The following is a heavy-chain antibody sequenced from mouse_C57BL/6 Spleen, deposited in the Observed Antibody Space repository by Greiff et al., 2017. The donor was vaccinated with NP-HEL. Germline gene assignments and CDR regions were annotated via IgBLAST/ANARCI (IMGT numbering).Heavy chain of an antibody. CDR1: GFTFSSYA. CDR2: ISSGGDYI. V-gene: IGHV5-9-1*02. J-gene: IGHJ1*03. D-gene: IGHD1-1*01. CDR3: TRDEYYGSSYWYFDV. Sequence: EVKLVESGEGLVKPGGSLKLSCAASGFTFSSYAMSWVRQTPEKRLEWVAYISSGGDYIYYAYTVKGRFTISRDNARNTLYLQMSSLKSEDTAMYYCTRDEYYGSSYWYFDVWGTGTTVTVSS.